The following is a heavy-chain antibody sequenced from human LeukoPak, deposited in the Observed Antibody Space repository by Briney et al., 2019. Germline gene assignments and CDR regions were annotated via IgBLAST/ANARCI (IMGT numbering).Heavy chain of an antibody. CDR1: GGPISSGDYY. J-gene: IGHJ4*02. Sequence: PSQTLSLTCTVSGGPISSGDYYWSWIRQPPGKGLEWIGYIYYSGSTYYNPSLKSRVTISVDTSKNQFSLKLSSVTAADTAVYYCANLAYCGGDCSRGAFDYWGQGTLVTVS. V-gene: IGHV4-30-4*01. D-gene: IGHD2-21*02. CDR3: ANLAYCGGDCSRGAFDY. CDR2: IYYSGST.